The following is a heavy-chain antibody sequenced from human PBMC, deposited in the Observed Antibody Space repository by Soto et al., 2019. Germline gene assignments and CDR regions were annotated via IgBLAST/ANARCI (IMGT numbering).Heavy chain of an antibody. CDR1: GFTFSSYA. CDR3: ARGAVLVPAAIYYGMDV. D-gene: IGHD2-2*02. J-gene: IGHJ6*02. Sequence: QVQLVESGGGVVQPGRFLRLSCAASGFTFSSYAMEWVRQAPGKGLEWVALISYDGSNKYYADSVKGRFTISRDNSKNTLYLQMNSLRAEDTAVYYCARGAVLVPAAIYYGMDVWGQGTTVTVSS. V-gene: IGHV3-30-3*01. CDR2: ISYDGSNK.